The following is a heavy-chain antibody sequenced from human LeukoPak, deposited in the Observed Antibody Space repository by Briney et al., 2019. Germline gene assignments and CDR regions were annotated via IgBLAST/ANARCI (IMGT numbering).Heavy chain of an antibody. CDR2: IYSGGST. Sequence: GGSLRLSCAVSGFTVSSNYMSWVRQAPGKGLEWVSFIYSGGSTYYADSVKGRFTISRDNSKNTLYLQMNSLRPEDTAVYYCASALYRGYYFDYWGQGTLVTVSS. J-gene: IGHJ4*02. V-gene: IGHV3-53*01. CDR1: GFTVSSNY. CDR3: ASALYRGYYFDY. D-gene: IGHD3-16*01.